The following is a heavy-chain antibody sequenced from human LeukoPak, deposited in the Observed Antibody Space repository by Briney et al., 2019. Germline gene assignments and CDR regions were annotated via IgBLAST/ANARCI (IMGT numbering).Heavy chain of an antibody. D-gene: IGHD5-18*01. V-gene: IGHV3-30-3*01. CDR1: GFTFSSYA. CDR3: ARSPYTYGYSAAFDI. CDR2: ISYDGTDK. J-gene: IGHJ3*02. Sequence: PGRSLRLSCAASGFTFSSYAIHWVRQAPGKGLEWVAVISYDGTDKYYADSVKGRFTISRDNSKNTLLLQMISLRAEDTALYYCARSPYTYGYSAAFDIWGQGTPVTVSS.